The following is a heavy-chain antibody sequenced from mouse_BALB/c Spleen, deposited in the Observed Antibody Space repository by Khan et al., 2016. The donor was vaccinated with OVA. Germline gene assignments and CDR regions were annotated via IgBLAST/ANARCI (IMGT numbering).Heavy chain of an antibody. V-gene: IGHV3-2*02. CDR3: ARDGSRYYYAMDY. CDR1: GYSITSDYA. CDR2: ISYSGST. Sequence: EVQLQESGPGLVKPSQSLSLTCTVTGYSITSDYAWNWIRQFPGHKLEWMGYISYSGSTHYNPSLKSRISITRDTSKNQFFLQLNSVTTEDTATYYCARDGSRYYYAMDYWGQGTSVTVSS. D-gene: IGHD2-3*01. J-gene: IGHJ4*01.